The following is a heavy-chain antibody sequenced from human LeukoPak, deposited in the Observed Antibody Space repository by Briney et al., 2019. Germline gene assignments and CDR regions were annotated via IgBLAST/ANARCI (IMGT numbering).Heavy chain of an antibody. CDR3: ARETSDYSSSWYGYYFDY. J-gene: IGHJ4*02. D-gene: IGHD6-13*01. Sequence: SGPTLANPTQILTLTRTFSGFSLSTSGMRVSRIRQPPGKTLEWLARIDWNDDKFYSTSLKTRLTISKDTSKNQVVLTMTNMDPVDTATYFCARETSDYSSSWYGYYFDYWGQGTLVTVSS. CDR2: IDWNDDK. V-gene: IGHV2-70*04. CDR1: GFSLSTSGMR.